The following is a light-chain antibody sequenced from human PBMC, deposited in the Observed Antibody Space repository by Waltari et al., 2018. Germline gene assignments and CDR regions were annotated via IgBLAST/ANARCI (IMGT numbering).Light chain of an antibody. CDR1: SGSIADNH. V-gene: IGLV6-57*04. Sequence: NFVLTQPHSVSESPGKTVTISCTRSSGSIADNHVQWYQQRPGGAPKILIDEDDQRPSGVPDRFSGSIDSSSNSASLSISGLKTEDEADYYCQSYASTDLVVFGGGTTLTVL. CDR3: QSYASTDLVV. J-gene: IGLJ2*01. CDR2: EDD.